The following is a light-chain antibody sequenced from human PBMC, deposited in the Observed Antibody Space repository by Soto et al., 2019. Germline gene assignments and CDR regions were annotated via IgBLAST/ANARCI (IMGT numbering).Light chain of an antibody. Sequence: EKVLTQGPATLSLCRGERATLSCRASQSVSSYLAWYQQKPGQAPRLLIYDASNRATGIPARFSGSGSGTDFTLTISSLGPEDFAVYYCQQRSIWPPVTFGQGTRLEIK. CDR2: DAS. CDR3: QQRSIWPPVT. J-gene: IGKJ5*01. CDR1: QSVSSY. V-gene: IGKV3-11*01.